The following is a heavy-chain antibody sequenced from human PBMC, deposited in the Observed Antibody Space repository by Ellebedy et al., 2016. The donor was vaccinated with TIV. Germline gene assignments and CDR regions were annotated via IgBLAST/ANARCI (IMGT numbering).Heavy chain of an antibody. Sequence: GESLKISCAASGFTFSYYCMHWVRQAPGKGLEWVAVISHDGSNKYHAESVKGRFTISRDDSKNTLYLQMNTLRTEDTALYFCARGSSSRGYFGSWGQGTLVAVSS. D-gene: IGHD6-13*01. CDR2: ISHDGSNK. J-gene: IGHJ4*02. CDR1: GFTFSYYC. V-gene: IGHV3-30-3*01. CDR3: ARGSSSRGYFGS.